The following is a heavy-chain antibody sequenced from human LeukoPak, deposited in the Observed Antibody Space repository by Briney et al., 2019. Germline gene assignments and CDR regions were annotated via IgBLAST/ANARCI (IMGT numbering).Heavy chain of an antibody. J-gene: IGHJ4*02. Sequence: SETLSLTCAVYGGSFSNYYLSWVRQPPGKGLEWIGEITHHGSTNYNPSLKSRVTISVDTSKNQFSLKLNSVAAADTAVYYCAPIFGDNSDFDSWGQGTLVTVSS. CDR2: ITHHGST. V-gene: IGHV4-34*01. D-gene: IGHD3-10*02. CDR3: APIFGDNSDFDS. CDR1: GGSFSNYY.